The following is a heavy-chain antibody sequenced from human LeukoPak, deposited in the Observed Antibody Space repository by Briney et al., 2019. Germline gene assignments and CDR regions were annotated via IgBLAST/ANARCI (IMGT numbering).Heavy chain of an antibody. CDR3: ARVLRYCSGGSCGYYFDY. CDR1: GGSISNTNW. CDR2: IYHSGST. D-gene: IGHD2-15*01. V-gene: IGHV4-4*02. J-gene: IGHJ4*02. Sequence: SETLSLTCGVSGGSISNTNWWSWVRQPPGKGLEWIGEIYHSGSTNYNPSLKSRVTISVDKSKNQFSLKLSSVTAADTAVYYCARVLRYCSGGSCGYYFDYWGQGTLVTVSS.